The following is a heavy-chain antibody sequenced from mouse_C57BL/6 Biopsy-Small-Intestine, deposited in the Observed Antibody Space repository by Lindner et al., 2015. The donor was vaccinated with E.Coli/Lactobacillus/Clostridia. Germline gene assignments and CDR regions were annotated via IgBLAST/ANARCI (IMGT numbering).Heavy chain of an antibody. CDR3: ARTARASIYYAMDY. CDR2: INPSSGYT. D-gene: IGHD3-1*01. J-gene: IGHJ4*01. V-gene: IGHV1-7*01. CDR1: GYTFTSYW. Sequence: VQLQESGAELAKPGASVKMSCKASGYTFTSYWMHWVKQRPGQGLEWIGYINPSSGYTEYNQKFKDKATLTADKSSSTAYMQLSSLTSEDSAVYYCARTARASIYYAMDYWGQGTSVTVSS.